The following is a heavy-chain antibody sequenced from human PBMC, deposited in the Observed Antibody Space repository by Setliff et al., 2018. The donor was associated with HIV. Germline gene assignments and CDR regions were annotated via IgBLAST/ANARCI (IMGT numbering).Heavy chain of an antibody. Sequence: ASVKVSCKTSGYTFNAFYIYWVRQAPGQGLEWMGRIIPNSGGTNFARNFQGRVTMTRDTSISTAYMELSRLRSDDTAVYYCARDRIAAAGTLMGYWGQGTLVTVSS. D-gene: IGHD6-13*01. V-gene: IGHV1-2*06. CDR2: IIPNSGGT. CDR3: ARDRIAAAGTLMGY. J-gene: IGHJ4*02. CDR1: GYTFNAFY.